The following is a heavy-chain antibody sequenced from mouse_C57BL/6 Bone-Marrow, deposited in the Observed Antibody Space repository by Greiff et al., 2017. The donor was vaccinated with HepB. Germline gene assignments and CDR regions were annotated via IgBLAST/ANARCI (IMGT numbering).Heavy chain of an antibody. CDR2: INYDGSST. CDR1: GFTFSDYY. J-gene: IGHJ4*01. D-gene: IGHD2-3*01. Sequence: EVKVVESEGGLVQPGSSMKLSCTASGFTFSDYYMAWVRQVPEKGLEWVANINYDGSSTYYLDSLKSRFIISRDNAKNILYLQMSSLKSEDTATYYCAREGIYDGYYPYAMDYWGQGTSVTVSS. V-gene: IGHV5-16*01. CDR3: AREGIYDGYYPYAMDY.